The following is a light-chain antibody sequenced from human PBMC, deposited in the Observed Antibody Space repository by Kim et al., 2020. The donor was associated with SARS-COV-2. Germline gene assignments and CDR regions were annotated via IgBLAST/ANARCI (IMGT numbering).Light chain of an antibody. V-gene: IGLV3-9*01. J-gene: IGLJ3*02. CDR1: NIGSKN. Sequence: VALGQKARITCGGNNIGSKNVHWYQQKPVQAPGLVIYRDSHRPSGSPERFSGSNSGNTATLTISRARAGNEADYYCQVWDSSTDWVFGGGTQLTV. CDR2: RDS. CDR3: QVWDSSTDWV.